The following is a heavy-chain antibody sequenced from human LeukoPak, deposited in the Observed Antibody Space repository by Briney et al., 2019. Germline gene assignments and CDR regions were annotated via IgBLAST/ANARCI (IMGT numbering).Heavy chain of an antibody. CDR2: ISYDGSNK. CDR3: ARDANYYDSSDLDY. V-gene: IGHV3-30*04. CDR1: GFTFSSYA. D-gene: IGHD3-22*01. Sequence: GGSLRLSCAASGFTFSSYAMHWVRQAPGKGLERVAVISYDGSNKYYADSVKGRFTISRDNSKNTLYLQMNSLRAEDTAVYYCARDANYYDSSDLDYWGQGTLVTVSS. J-gene: IGHJ4*02.